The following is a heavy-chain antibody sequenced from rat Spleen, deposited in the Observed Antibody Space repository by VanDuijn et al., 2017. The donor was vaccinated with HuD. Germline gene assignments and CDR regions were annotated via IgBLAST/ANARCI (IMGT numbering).Heavy chain of an antibody. CDR3: TRAGYYSGDGFAY. J-gene: IGHJ3*01. Sequence: IQLVQSGPELKKPGESVKISCKASGYTFTNYGMYWVKQAPGQGLQYMGWINTETGKSTYADDFKGRLVFFLETSASTAYLQINNLKNEDMATYFCTRAGYYSGDGFAYWGQGTLVTVSS. D-gene: IGHD1-1*01. CDR1: GYTFTNYG. CDR2: INTETGKS. V-gene: IGHV9-6*01.